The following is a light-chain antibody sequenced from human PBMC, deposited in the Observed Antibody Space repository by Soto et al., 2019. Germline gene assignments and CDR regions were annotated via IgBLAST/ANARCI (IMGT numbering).Light chain of an antibody. J-gene: IGLJ1*01. CDR2: EVN. V-gene: IGLV2-23*02. Sequence: QYVLTQPASMSSSPGQSITVSCAGTDSDVGAYNLVSWYHQHPGKAPNPTLCEVNTAPSGCCNRFSGSRSGDTASLTISGLQADDGVNFFCCSYAGTVADVFGSGTKATV. CDR1: DSDVGAYNL. CDR3: CSYAGTVADV.